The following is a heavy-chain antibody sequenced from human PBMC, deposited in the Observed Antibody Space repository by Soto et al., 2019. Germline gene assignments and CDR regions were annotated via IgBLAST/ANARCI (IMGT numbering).Heavy chain of an antibody. CDR1: GVIFTRYI. CDR3: ARESEDLTSNFDY. V-gene: IGHV3-21*06. Sequence: GSLRLSCAASGVIFTRYIMNWVRQAPGKGLEWVSSISSTTNYIYYGDSMKGRFTISRDNAKNSLYLEMNSLRAEDTAVYYCARESEDLTSNFDYWGQGTLVTVSS. J-gene: IGHJ4*02. CDR2: ISSTTNYI.